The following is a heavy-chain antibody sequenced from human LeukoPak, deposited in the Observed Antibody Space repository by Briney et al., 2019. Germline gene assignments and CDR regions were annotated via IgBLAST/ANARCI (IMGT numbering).Heavy chain of an antibody. CDR2: INAGNGNT. CDR3: ARANQKYSSGWYLGY. CDR1: GYTLTSYA. Sequence: ASVKVSCKASGYTLTSYAMHWVRQAPGQRLEWMGWINAGNGNTKYSQKFRGRVTITRDTSASTAYMELSSLRSEDTAVYYCARANQKYSSGWYLGYWGQGTLVTVSS. D-gene: IGHD6-19*01. J-gene: IGHJ4*02. V-gene: IGHV1-3*01.